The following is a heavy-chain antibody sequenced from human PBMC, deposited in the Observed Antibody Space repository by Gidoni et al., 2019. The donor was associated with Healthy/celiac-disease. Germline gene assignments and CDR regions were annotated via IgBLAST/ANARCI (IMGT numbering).Heavy chain of an antibody. D-gene: IGHD4-17*01. CDR1: GFTFRSYA. CDR3: ARDPSGNDYGDYTLYYYYYMDV. J-gene: IGHJ6*03. V-gene: IGHV3-30-3*01. CDR2: ISYDGSNK. Sequence: QVQLVESGGGVVRPGRSLRLSCAASGFTFRSYAMHRVPQAPGKGLEWVAVISYDGSNKYYADSVKGRFTISRDNSKNTLYLQMNSLRAEDTAVYYCARDPSGNDYGDYTLYYYYYMDVWGKGTTVTVSS.